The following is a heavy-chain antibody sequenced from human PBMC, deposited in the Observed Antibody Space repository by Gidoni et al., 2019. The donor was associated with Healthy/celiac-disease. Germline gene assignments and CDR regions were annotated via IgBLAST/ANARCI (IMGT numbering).Heavy chain of an antibody. CDR1: GSTFTGYY. Sequence: QVQLVQSGAEVKKHGASVKVSCKASGSTFTGYYMHWVRQAPGQGLEWMGWINPNSVGTNYAQKFQGRVTSTRDSCISTAYMGLSRLRSDDTAVYYCARVGVVVVAATETLDYWGQGTLVTVSA. D-gene: IGHD2-15*01. CDR3: ARVGVVVVAATETLDY. V-gene: IGHV1-2*01. J-gene: IGHJ4*02. CDR2: INPNSVGT.